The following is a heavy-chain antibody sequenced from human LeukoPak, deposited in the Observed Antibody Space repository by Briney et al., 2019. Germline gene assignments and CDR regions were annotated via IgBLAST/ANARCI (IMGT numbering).Heavy chain of an antibody. Sequence: GRSLRLSCAASGFTFSSYAMHWVRQAPGKGLEWVAVISYDGSNKYYADSVKGRFTISRDNSKNTLYLQMNSLRAEDTAVYYCARGPPPGYSSGWHGDYFDYWGQGTLVTVSS. D-gene: IGHD6-19*01. CDR3: ARGPPPGYSSGWHGDYFDY. J-gene: IGHJ4*02. CDR2: ISYDGSNK. V-gene: IGHV3-30*01. CDR1: GFTFSSYA.